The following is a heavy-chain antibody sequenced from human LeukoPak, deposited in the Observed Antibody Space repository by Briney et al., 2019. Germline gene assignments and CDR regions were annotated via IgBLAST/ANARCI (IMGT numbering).Heavy chain of an antibody. CDR1: GFTFSTYD. D-gene: IGHD2-21*01. Sequence: NPGGSLRLPCAASGFTFSTYDMHWVRQVSGKCLEWVSSIGTIGDTFYPGSVKGRFTISRESAKNSLYLQMNGLRAGDTAVYYCARATVIGNAPVPGYMDVWGKGTTVTVSS. V-gene: IGHV3-13*01. CDR2: IGTIGDT. CDR3: ARATVIGNAPVPGYMDV. J-gene: IGHJ6*03.